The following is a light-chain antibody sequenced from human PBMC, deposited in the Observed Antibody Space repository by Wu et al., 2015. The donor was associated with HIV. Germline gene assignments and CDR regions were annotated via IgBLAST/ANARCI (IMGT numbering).Light chain of an antibody. Sequence: EIVLTQSPGTLSLSPGERATLSCRASQSVSSSYLAWYQQKPGQAPRLLIYGASSRATGIPDRFSGSGSGTDFTLTISRLEPEDFAVYYCQQYNYWPTFGGGTKVEIK. CDR1: QSVSSSY. V-gene: IGKV3-20*01. CDR3: QQYNYWPT. CDR2: GAS. J-gene: IGKJ4*01.